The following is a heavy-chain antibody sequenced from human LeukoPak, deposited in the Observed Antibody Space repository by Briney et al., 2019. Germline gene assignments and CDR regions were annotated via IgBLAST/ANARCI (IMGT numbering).Heavy chain of an antibody. CDR2: ISYDGSNK. Sequence: TGGSLRLSCAASGFTFSSYAMHWVRQAPGKGLEWVAVISYDGSNKYYADSVKGRFTISRDNSKNTLYLQMNSLRAEDTAVYYCARDLIHGDYAFDYWGQGTLVTVSS. CDR1: GFTFSSYA. CDR3: ARDLIHGDYAFDY. J-gene: IGHJ4*02. D-gene: IGHD4-17*01. V-gene: IGHV3-30-3*01.